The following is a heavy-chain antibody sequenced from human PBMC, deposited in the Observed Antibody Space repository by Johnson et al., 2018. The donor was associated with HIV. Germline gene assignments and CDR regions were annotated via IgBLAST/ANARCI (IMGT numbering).Heavy chain of an antibody. CDR3: ARVVPYAFDL. D-gene: IGHD6-6*01. CDR1: GFTFTSYW. Sequence: VQLVESGGGLVQPGGSLRLSCAASGFTFTSYWMSWVRQAPGKGLEWVANIKQDGSEKYYVDSVKGRFTISRDNAKNSLYMQMNSLRAEDTAVYFCARVVPYAFDLWGQGTMVTVSS. CDR2: IKQDGSEK. J-gene: IGHJ3*01. V-gene: IGHV3-7*01.